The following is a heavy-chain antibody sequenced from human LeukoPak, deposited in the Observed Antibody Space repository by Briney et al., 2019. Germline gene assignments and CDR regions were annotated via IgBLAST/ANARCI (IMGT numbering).Heavy chain of an antibody. D-gene: IGHD2-8*01. CDR1: GYTFTGYY. Sequence: ASVTLSHKASGYTFTGYYMHWVRQAPGQGLEWMGWINPNSGGTNYAQKFQGRVTMTRDTSITTAYMELSSLRSDDTAVYYCSKGVGAFDIWGQGTVVTASS. CDR2: INPNSGGT. CDR3: SKGVGAFDI. V-gene: IGHV1-2*02. J-gene: IGHJ3*02.